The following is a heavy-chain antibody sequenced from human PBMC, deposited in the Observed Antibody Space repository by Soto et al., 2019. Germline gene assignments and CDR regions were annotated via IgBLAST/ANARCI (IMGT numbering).Heavy chain of an antibody. CDR3: ARATGYSSTWHQAVYL. Sequence: QVQLVQSGAEVKKPGASVTVSCKASGYTFTSYGISWVRQAPGQGPEWMGRISTNNGNTNYVQKLQGRVNMTTNTSTNTAYMERSSLRYDEPAVYYCARATGYSSTWHQAVYLWDQGTMVT. J-gene: IGHJ3*01. V-gene: IGHV1-18*01. D-gene: IGHD5-12*01. CDR2: ISTNNGNT. CDR1: GYTFTSYG.